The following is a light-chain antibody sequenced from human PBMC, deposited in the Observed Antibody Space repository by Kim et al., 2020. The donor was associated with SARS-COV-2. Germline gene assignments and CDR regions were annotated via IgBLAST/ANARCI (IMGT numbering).Light chain of an antibody. CDR2: QDS. CDR3: QAWDRTTVV. J-gene: IGLJ2*01. CDR1: KLGDKY. Sequence: VSPGQPASITCSGDKLGDKYACWYQQKPGQSPVLVIYQDSKRPSGIPERFSGSNSGNTATLTISGTQAMDEADYYCQAWDRTTVVFGGGTQLTVL. V-gene: IGLV3-1*01.